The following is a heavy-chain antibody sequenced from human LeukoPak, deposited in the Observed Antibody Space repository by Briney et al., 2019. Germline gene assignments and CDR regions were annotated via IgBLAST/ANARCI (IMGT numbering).Heavy chain of an antibody. D-gene: IGHD4-17*01. Sequence: GGSLRLSCAASGFTFSTYAMSWVRQAPGKGLEWVSAISGSGGSTYYADSVKGRFTISRDNSKNTLYLQMNSLRAEDTAVYYCAKDRLVATVTTTGDHDYWGQGTLVTVSP. CDR2: ISGSGGST. CDR1: GFTFSTYA. V-gene: IGHV3-23*01. J-gene: IGHJ4*02. CDR3: AKDRLVATVTTTGDHDY.